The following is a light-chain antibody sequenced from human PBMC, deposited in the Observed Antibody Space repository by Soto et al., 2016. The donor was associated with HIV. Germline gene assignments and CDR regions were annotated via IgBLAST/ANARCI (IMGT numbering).Light chain of an antibody. J-gene: IGKJ4*01. CDR2: GTS. CDR3: QQTYSTLL. V-gene: IGKV1-39*01. CDR1: QRIGRY. Sequence: DIQMTQSPSSLSASVGDRVTITCRASQRIGRYLNWYQQKPGKAPKLLIYGTSSLQSGVPSRFSGGGSGTDFTLTISSLQPEDFATYYCQQTYSTLLFGGGTKVEIK.